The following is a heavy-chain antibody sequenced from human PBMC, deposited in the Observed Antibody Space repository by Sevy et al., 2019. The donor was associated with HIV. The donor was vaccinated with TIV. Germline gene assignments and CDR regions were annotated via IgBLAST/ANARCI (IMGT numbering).Heavy chain of an antibody. Sequence: GGSLKLSCAASGFTFSDYFMMWIRRAPGKGLEWVSYITGSGTTLYYADSLKGRFTISRDNSKNSLFLQMNSLRPEDTAIYYCARDLTPRETYIDYWGQGTLVTVSS. V-gene: IGHV3-11*01. CDR2: ITGSGTTL. CDR1: GFTFSDYF. D-gene: IGHD1-20*01. CDR3: ARDLTPRETYIDY. J-gene: IGHJ4*02.